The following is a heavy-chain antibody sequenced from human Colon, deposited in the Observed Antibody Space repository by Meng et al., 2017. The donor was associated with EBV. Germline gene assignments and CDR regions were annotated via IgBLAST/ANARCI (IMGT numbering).Heavy chain of an antibody. Sequence: LVESVGGVVRPGGSRRLFFAGSGLTFMTFWMHWVRQGPGKGLVWVSRINGDGTSTSYADSVKGRFTISRDDAKNTLYLQMNSLRAEDTAVYYCARVGDYAYKDWGQGTLVTVSS. D-gene: IGHD4-17*01. V-gene: IGHV3-74*01. CDR2: INGDGTST. CDR3: ARVGDYAYKD. J-gene: IGHJ1*01. CDR1: GLTFMTFW.